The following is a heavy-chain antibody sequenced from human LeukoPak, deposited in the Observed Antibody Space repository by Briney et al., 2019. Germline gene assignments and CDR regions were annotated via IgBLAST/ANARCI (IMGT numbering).Heavy chain of an antibody. D-gene: IGHD3-10*01. CDR2: INPNSGGT. J-gene: IGHJ6*03. V-gene: IGHV1-2*02. Sequence: ASVKVSCKASGYTFTGYYMHWVRQAPGQGLEWMGWINPNSGGTNYAQKFQGRVTMTRDTSISTAYMELSRLRSDDTAVYYCARGSVLLWFGELDYYMDVWGKGTTVIVSS. CDR3: ARGSVLLWFGELDYYMDV. CDR1: GYTFTGYY.